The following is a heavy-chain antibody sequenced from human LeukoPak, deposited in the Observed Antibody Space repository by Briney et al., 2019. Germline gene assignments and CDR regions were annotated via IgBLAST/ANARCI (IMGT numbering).Heavy chain of an antibody. J-gene: IGHJ4*02. CDR2: IYNSGNI. Sequence: LETLSLTCTVSVGSISSYYLSWIRQPPGKGLEWIGHIYNSGNIKKNPSLTTRVIISQDTSQNQFSLKLRSVAAADTAVYYCARGNVVVPGALYYFDYWGQGTLVTVSS. D-gene: IGHD2-2*01. CDR3: ARGNVVVPGALYYFDY. V-gene: IGHV4-59*08. CDR1: VGSISSYY.